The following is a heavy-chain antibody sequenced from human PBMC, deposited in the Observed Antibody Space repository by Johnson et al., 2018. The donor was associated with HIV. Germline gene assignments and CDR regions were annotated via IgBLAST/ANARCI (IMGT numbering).Heavy chain of an antibody. J-gene: IGHJ3*02. CDR3: PRETNSAMAGDAFDI. Sequence: VQLVESGGGLVQPGGSLRLSCADSGFTFRNYFMSWVRQAPGKGLEWVSGISWNSGTIGYADSVKGRFTVSRDNAKNSLYLQMNSLRPEDTAVYYCPRETNSAMAGDAFDIWGRGTKVIVSS. CDR1: GFTFRNYF. V-gene: IGHV3-9*01. D-gene: IGHD5-24*01. CDR2: ISWNSGTI.